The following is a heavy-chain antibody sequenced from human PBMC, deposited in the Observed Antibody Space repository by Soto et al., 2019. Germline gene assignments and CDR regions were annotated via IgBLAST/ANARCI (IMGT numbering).Heavy chain of an antibody. Sequence: GGSLRLSCAASGFTFSSYSMNWVRQAPGKGLEWVSYISSSSSTIYYADSVKGRFTISRDNAKNSLYLQMNSLRAEDTAVYYCARLTEIRLQSPNYYYYMDVWGKGTTVTVSS. CDR3: ARLTEIRLQSPNYYYYMDV. J-gene: IGHJ6*03. CDR2: ISSSSSTI. V-gene: IGHV3-48*01. CDR1: GFTFSSYS. D-gene: IGHD4-4*01.